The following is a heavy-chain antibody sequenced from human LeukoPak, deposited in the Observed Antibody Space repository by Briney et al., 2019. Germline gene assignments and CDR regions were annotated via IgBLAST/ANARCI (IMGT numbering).Heavy chain of an antibody. CDR3: ARHGSSITIFGVVNYYFDY. J-gene: IGHJ4*02. CDR1: GGSISSYY. D-gene: IGHD3-3*01. V-gene: IGHV4-59*08. CDR2: IYYSGST. Sequence: PSETLSLTCTVSGGSISSYYWSWIRQPPGKGLEWIGYIYYSGSTNYNPSLKSRVTISVDTSKNQFSLKLSSVTAADTAVYYCARHGSSITIFGVVNYYFDYWGQGTLVTVSS.